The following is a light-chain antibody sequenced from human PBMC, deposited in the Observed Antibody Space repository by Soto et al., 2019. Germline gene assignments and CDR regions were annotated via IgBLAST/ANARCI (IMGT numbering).Light chain of an antibody. CDR2: NTF. Sequence: DIRVTQSPSSLSASVGDRVTITCRTSQTISTYLNWYQQKPGKAPKLLIYNTFTLESGVPSRFSGSGSTSTTDFTLTISSLQPEDSANYYCQQAYSNPLTFGGGTKVEI. V-gene: IGKV1-39*01. CDR3: QQAYSNPLT. CDR1: QTISTY. J-gene: IGKJ4*01.